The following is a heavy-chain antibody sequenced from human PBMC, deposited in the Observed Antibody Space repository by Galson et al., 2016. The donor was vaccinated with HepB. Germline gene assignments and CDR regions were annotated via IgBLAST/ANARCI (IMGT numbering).Heavy chain of an antibody. Sequence: SLRLSCAASGFTFSSSSMSWVRQAPGKGLEWVSAIDGHDDSTYYADSVRGRFTISRDNSKNTLYLQINSLRAEDTAVYYCATGGGYDIWGQGTLVTVSS. J-gene: IGHJ4*02. D-gene: IGHD1-26*01. V-gene: IGHV3-23*01. CDR3: ATGGGYDI. CDR2: IDGHDDST. CDR1: GFTFSSSS.